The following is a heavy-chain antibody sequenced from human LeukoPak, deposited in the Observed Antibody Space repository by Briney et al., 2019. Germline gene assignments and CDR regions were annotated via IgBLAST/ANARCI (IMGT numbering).Heavy chain of an antibody. CDR1: GYSFTTYY. CDR3: AREALGFLEWKAADY. J-gene: IGHJ4*02. V-gene: IGHV1-46*01. D-gene: IGHD3-3*01. Sequence: ASVKVSCKASGYSFTTYYMHWVRQAPGQGLEWMGIINPSGGSTTYAQKFQGRVTMTRDTSTSTVYMELSSLRSDDTAVYYCAREALGFLEWKAADYWGQGTLVTVSS. CDR2: INPSGGST.